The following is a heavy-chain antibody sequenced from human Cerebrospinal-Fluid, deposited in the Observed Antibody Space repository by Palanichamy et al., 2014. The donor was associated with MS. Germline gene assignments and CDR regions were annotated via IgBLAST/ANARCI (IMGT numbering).Heavy chain of an antibody. V-gene: IGHV1-46*01. Sequence: VQLVQSAAEVRKPGASVTVSCKASGYTFSNYFMHWVRQAPGQGLEWIGIINLSGGGTAYAQRFQGKVTMTRDTSRSTAYLELSSQMSEDTAVYCCARAPQYSSLDYWGQGTLVTVSS. CDR1: GYTFSNYF. D-gene: IGHD5-18*01. CDR2: INLSGGGT. CDR3: ARAPQYSSLDY. J-gene: IGHJ4*02.